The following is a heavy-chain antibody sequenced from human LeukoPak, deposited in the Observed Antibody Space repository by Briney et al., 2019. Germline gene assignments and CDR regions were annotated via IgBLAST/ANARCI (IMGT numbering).Heavy chain of an antibody. CDR3: AKDFCSSSSGGSCDDVFDM. J-gene: IGHJ3*02. CDR2: IGWYSGSI. V-gene: IGHV3-9*03. D-gene: IGHD2-15*01. CDR1: GFTFDDYA. Sequence: GGSLRLSCTASGFTFDDYAMHWVRQAPGKGLEWVSGIGWYSGSIGYADSVKGRFTISRDNAKKYLYVQLNSLRAEDMALYYCAKDFCSSSSGGSCDDVFDMWGEETMLTVSS.